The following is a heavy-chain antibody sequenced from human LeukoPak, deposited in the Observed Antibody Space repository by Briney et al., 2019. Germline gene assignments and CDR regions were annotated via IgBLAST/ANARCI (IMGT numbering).Heavy chain of an antibody. CDR2: ISYDGSNK. CDR3: ARDAGPTATDY. D-gene: IGHD6-13*01. CDR1: GFTFSSYG. Sequence: GRSLRLSCAASGFTFSSYGMHWVRQAPGKGLEWVAVISYDGSNKYYADSVKGRFTISRDNSKNTLYLQMNSLRAEDTAVYYCARDAGPTATDYWGQGTLVTVSS. J-gene: IGHJ4*02. V-gene: IGHV3-30*03.